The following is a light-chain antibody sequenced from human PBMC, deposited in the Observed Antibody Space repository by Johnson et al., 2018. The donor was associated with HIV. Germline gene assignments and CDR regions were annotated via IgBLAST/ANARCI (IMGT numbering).Light chain of an antibody. J-gene: IGLJ1*01. CDR2: DNN. CDR3: GTWDSSVSARYV. V-gene: IGLV1-51*01. Sequence: QAVLTQPPSVSAAPGQKVTISCSGSSSNIGNNYVSWYQQLPGTAPKLLIYDNNKRPSGIPDRFSGSKSGTSATLGITGLQTGDEADYYCGTWDSSVSARYVFGTGTKVTVL. CDR1: SSNIGNNY.